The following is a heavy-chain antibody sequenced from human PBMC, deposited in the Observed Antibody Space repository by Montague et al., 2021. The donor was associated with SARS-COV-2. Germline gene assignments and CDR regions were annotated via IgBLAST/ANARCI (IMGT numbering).Heavy chain of an antibody. CDR2: IYHSGST. Sequence: SETLSLTCTVSGGSFSSYYWSWIRQSPGKGLEWIGYIYHSGSTNYNPSFKSRVTISVDTSKNQFSLKLSSVTAADTAVYYCARGIAAHGFYYYGMDVWGQGTTVTVSS. D-gene: IGHD6-25*01. V-gene: IGHV4-59*01. J-gene: IGHJ6*02. CDR1: GGSFSSYY. CDR3: ARGIAAHGFYYYGMDV.